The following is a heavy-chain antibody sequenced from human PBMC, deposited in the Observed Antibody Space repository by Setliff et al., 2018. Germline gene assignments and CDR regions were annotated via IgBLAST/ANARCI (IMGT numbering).Heavy chain of an antibody. CDR2: IYYSGST. CDR3: ARSYSNSLEY. Sequence: SETLSLTCTVSGGSISSDSDYWSWIRQSAGKGLEWIGSIYYSGSTYNNPSLKSRVTISVDTSKNQFSLKLSSVTAADTAVYYCARSYSNSLEYWGQGTLVTVSS. D-gene: IGHD4-4*01. J-gene: IGHJ4*02. V-gene: IGHV4-39*07. CDR1: GGSISSDSDY.